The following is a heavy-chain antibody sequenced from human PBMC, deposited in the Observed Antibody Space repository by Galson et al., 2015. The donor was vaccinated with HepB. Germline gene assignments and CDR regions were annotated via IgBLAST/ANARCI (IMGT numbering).Heavy chain of an antibody. V-gene: IGHV3-48*02. CDR1: GFTFSSYT. Sequence: SLRLSCAASGFTFSSYTMSWVRQAPGKGLESVSYIGSTGTTMYYADSAKGRFTISRDNAQNSLYLQMNSLRDEDTAVSYCARVYFGSGSSSAYWYFDLWGRGALVTVSS. D-gene: IGHD3-10*01. CDR2: IGSTGTTM. J-gene: IGHJ2*01. CDR3: ARVYFGSGSSSAYWYFDL.